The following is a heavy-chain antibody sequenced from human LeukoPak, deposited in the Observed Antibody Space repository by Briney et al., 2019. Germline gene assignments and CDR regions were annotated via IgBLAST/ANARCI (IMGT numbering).Heavy chain of an antibody. CDR1: GGSFSGYY. D-gene: IGHD3-22*01. Sequence: SETLSLTCAVYGGSFSGYYWSWIRQPPGKGLERIGEINHSGSTNYNPSLKSRVTISVDTSKNQFSLKLSSVTAADTAVYYCARGSTKYYYDSSGYYVYWGQGTLVTVSS. V-gene: IGHV4-34*01. J-gene: IGHJ4*02. CDR2: INHSGST. CDR3: ARGSTKYYYDSSGYYVY.